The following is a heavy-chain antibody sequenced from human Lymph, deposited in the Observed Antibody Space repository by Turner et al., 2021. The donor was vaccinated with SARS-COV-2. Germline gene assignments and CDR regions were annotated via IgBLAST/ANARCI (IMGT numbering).Heavy chain of an antibody. V-gene: IGHV4-59*01. CDR3: ARETVNNWVDP. D-gene: IGHD2-21*02. J-gene: IGHJ5*02. CDR1: GGSMNSNY. CDR2: IYYRGST. Sequence: QVQLQESGPRLVKPLETLSLTCTVSGGSMNSNYWSWIRQPPGKRLEWIGYIYYRGSTNYNPSLESRVTISVDTSSNQFSLNLTSVTAADTAIYYCARETVNNWVDPWGQGTLFTVSS.